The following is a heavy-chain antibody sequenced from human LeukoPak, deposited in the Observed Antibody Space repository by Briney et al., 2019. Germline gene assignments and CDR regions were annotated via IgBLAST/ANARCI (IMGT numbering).Heavy chain of an antibody. Sequence: ASVKVSCKASGYTFTSYYMHWVRQAPGQGLEWMGIINPSGGSTSYAQKFQGRVTMTRDTSTSTVYMELSSLRSEDMAVYYCARPRSYDSSGYYFHYFDYWGQGTLVAVSS. CDR3: ARPRSYDSSGYYFHYFDY. V-gene: IGHV1-46*03. CDR1: GYTFTSYY. D-gene: IGHD3-22*01. J-gene: IGHJ4*02. CDR2: INPSGGST.